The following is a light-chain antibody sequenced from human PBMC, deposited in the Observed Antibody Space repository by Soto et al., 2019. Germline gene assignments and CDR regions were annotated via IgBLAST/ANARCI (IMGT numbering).Light chain of an antibody. CDR1: SSDVGGYNY. V-gene: IGLV2-14*01. CDR3: SSYTSSSTLGYV. Sequence: QSAPTQPASVSGSPGQSITISCTGTSSDVGGYNYVSWYQQHPGKAPKLMIYDVSNRPSGVSNRFSGSKSGNTASLTISGLQAEDEADYYCSSYTSSSTLGYVFGTGTKVTVL. J-gene: IGLJ1*01. CDR2: DVS.